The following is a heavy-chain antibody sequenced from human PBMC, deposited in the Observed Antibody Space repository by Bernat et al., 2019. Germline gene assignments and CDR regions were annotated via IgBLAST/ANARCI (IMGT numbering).Heavy chain of an antibody. J-gene: IGHJ4*02. CDR1: GFTFSSYG. V-gene: IGHV3-33*06. Sequence: QVQLVESGGGVVQPGRSLRLSCAASGFTFSSYGMHWVRQAPGKGLEWVAVIWYDGSNIYYADSVKGRFTISRDNSKNTLYLQMNSLRAEDTAVYYCAKETHYYDSSGSLWGQGTLVTVSS. CDR3: AKETHYYDSSGSL. CDR2: IWYDGSNI. D-gene: IGHD3-22*01.